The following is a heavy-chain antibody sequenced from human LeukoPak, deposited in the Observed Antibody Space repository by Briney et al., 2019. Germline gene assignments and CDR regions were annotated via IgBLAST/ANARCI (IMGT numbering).Heavy chain of an antibody. Sequence: GGSLRLSCAASGFTFSSYAMSWVRQAPGKGLEWVAVISYDGSNKYYADSVKGRFTISRDNSKNTLYLQMNSLRAEDTAVYYCARERGGGGGFDYWGQGTLVTVSP. CDR1: GFTFSSYA. V-gene: IGHV3-30-3*01. J-gene: IGHJ4*02. CDR2: ISYDGSNK. D-gene: IGHD2-21*01. CDR3: ARERGGGGGFDY.